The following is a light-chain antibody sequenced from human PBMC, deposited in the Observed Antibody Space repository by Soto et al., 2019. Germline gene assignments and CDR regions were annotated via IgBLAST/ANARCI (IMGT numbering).Light chain of an antibody. V-gene: IGLV1-44*01. Sequence: QSVLTQPPSASGTPGQRVTISCSGGSSNIGGNSVNWYQQLQGTSPKLLVYGKNERPSGIPDRFSGSKSGTSASLAISGLQSDDEADYYCAAWDDSLNGVIFGGGTKLTVL. J-gene: IGLJ2*01. CDR2: GKN. CDR3: AAWDDSLNGVI. CDR1: SSNIGGNS.